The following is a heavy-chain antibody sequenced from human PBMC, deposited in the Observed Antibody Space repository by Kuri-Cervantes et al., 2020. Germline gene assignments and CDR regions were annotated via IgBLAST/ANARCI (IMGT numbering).Heavy chain of an antibody. CDR3: ARGSMGWFGESTRLDY. V-gene: IGHV4-38-2*01. CDR1: GYSISSGYY. Sequence: SQTLSLTCAVSGYSISSGYYWGWIRQPPGKGLEWIGSIYHSGSTYYNPSLKSRVTIPVDTSKNQFSLKLSSVTAADTAVYYFARGSMGWFGESTRLDYWGQGTLVTVSS. D-gene: IGHD3-10*01. J-gene: IGHJ4*02. CDR2: IYHSGST.